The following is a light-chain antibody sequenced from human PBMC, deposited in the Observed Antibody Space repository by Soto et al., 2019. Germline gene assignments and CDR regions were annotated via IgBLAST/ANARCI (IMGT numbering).Light chain of an antibody. CDR1: QSVSSY. V-gene: IGKV1-39*01. CDR2: DAS. CDR3: QQSYNTPPT. J-gene: IGKJ1*01. Sequence: DIQMTQSPASLSSSVGDRVTITCRASQSVSSYLNWYQQKPGKAPRLLIYDASSLQSGVPSRFSGSGSGTDFTLTISSLQPEDFAIYYCQQSYNTPPTFGQGTKVEIK.